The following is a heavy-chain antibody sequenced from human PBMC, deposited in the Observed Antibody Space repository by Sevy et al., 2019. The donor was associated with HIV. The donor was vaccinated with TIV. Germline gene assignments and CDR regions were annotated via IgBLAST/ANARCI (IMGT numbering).Heavy chain of an antibody. Sequence: SETLSLTCTVSGGSVSTDSYYWSWIRQPPGKGLEWIGYLFYSGSTNYNPSLKSRVTISLDTCKNQFSLKLSSVTAADTAVYYCARCRSPYGDYATGSFDYWGQGALVTVSS. V-gene: IGHV4-61*01. J-gene: IGHJ4*02. CDR1: GGSVSTDSYY. CDR3: ARCRSPYGDYATGSFDY. CDR2: LFYSGST. D-gene: IGHD4-17*01.